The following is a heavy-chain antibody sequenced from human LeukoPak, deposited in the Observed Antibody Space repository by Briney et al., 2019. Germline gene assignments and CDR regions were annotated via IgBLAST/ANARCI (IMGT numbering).Heavy chain of an antibody. Sequence: SETLSLTCTVSGGSISSYYWSWIRQPPEKGLEFIGYIYYSGNTNYNPSLKSRVTISVDTSKNQFSLKLSSVTAADTAVYYCARIDTSGYNGYSFDYGGQGTLVTVSS. CDR3: ARIDTSGYNGYSFDY. J-gene: IGHJ4*02. CDR1: GGSISSYY. D-gene: IGHD3-22*01. CDR2: IYYSGNT. V-gene: IGHV4-59*12.